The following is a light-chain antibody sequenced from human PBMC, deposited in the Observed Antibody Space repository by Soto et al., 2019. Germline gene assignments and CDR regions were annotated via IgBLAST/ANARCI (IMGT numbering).Light chain of an antibody. CDR1: QSVSSSY. CDR3: QQDGSSPRLT. CDR2: GAS. J-gene: IGKJ4*01. Sequence: EIVLTQSPGTLSLSPGERATLACRASQSVSSSYLAWYQPKPGQAPRLLIYGASSSATGIPDRFSGSGSGTAVTLTISRLEPEDFAVYYCQQDGSSPRLTFGGGTKVVIK. V-gene: IGKV3-20*01.